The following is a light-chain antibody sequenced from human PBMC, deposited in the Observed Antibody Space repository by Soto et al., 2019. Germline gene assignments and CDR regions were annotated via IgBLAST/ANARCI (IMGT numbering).Light chain of an antibody. V-gene: IGKV3-11*01. Sequence: ETVLTQSPATLSLSLGETATLSCRASQNVDIYVAWYQQKPGQAPRLLIYDASNRATGIPARFSGSGSGTDFTLTISSLEPEDFAVYYCQQRKYWPPLTFGQGTRLE. CDR3: QQRKYWPPLT. CDR2: DAS. CDR1: QNVDIY. J-gene: IGKJ5*01.